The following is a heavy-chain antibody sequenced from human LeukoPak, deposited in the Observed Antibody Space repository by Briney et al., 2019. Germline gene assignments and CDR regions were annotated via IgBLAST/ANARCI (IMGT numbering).Heavy chain of an antibody. Sequence: SETLSLTCTVSGGSISSYYWSWIRQPAGKGLEWIGRIYTSGSTNYNPSLKSRVTMSVDTSKNQFSLKLSSVTAADTAVYYCARYTDFWSGYYAFDYWGQGTLVTVSS. CDR1: GGSISSYY. CDR2: IYTSGST. V-gene: IGHV4-4*07. CDR3: ARYTDFWSGYYAFDY. J-gene: IGHJ4*02. D-gene: IGHD3-3*01.